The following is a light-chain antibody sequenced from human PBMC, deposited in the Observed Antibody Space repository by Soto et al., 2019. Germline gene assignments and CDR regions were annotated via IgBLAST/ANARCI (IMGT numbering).Light chain of an antibody. CDR2: ANT. CDR1: SSNIGAGYD. CDR3: RSLDTSQPVV. J-gene: IGLJ2*01. Sequence: QSVLTQPPSVSGAPGQKVTISCTGTSSNIGAGYDVQWYQQHPGTAPKLLIYANTNRPSGVPGLFSGSRSGTSGSLPISGLQPEDEAEYYCRSLDTSQPVVFGGGTKVNVL. V-gene: IGLV1-40*01.